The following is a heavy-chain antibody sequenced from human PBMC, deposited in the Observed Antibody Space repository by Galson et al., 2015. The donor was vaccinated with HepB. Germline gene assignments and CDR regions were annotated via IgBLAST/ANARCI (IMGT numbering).Heavy chain of an antibody. CDR2: INHSGST. CDR1: GGSFSGYY. D-gene: IGHD6-19*01. V-gene: IGHV4-34*01. Sequence: TLSLTCAVYGGSFSGYYWSWIRQPPGKGLEWIGEINHSGSTNYNPSLKSRVTISVDTSKNQFSLKLSSVTAADTAVYYCARAIRGSGWYIENYYYYMDVWGKGTTVTVSS. CDR3: ARAIRGSGWYIENYYYYMDV. J-gene: IGHJ6*03.